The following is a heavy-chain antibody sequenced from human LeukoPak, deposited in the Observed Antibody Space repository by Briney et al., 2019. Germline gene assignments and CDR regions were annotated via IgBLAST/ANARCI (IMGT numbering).Heavy chain of an antibody. D-gene: IGHD3-22*01. CDR2: IYYSGST. V-gene: IGHV4-59*12. CDR1: GGSISSYY. Sequence: TSETLSLTCTVSGGSISSYYWSWIRQPPGKGLEWIGYIYYSGSTNYDPSLKSRVTMSVDTSKNQFSLKLSSVTAADTAVYYCARSYYDSSGYYPLFDYWGQGTLVTVSS. J-gene: IGHJ4*02. CDR3: ARSYYDSSGYYPLFDY.